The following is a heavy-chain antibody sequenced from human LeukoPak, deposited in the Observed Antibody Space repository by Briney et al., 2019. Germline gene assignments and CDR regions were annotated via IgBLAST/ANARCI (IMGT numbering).Heavy chain of an antibody. CDR2: IYHSGST. CDR1: GGSISSYY. D-gene: IGHD2-2*01. V-gene: IGHV4-59*01. J-gene: IGHJ5*02. CDR3: AKVVVYCSSTSCYGFRFDP. Sequence: PSETLSLTCTVSGGSISSYYWSWIRQPPGKGLEWIGYIYHSGSTNYNPSLKSRVTISVGTSKNQFSLKLSSVTAADTAVYYCAKVVVYCSSTSCYGFRFDPWGQGTLVTVSS.